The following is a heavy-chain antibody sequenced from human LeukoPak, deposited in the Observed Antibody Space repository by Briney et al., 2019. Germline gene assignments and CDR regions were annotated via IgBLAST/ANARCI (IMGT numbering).Heavy chain of an antibody. CDR1: GFTFSSYW. V-gene: IGHV3-7*01. CDR3: ARLGPRQKSDY. J-gene: IGHJ4*02. Sequence: GGSLRLSCAASGFTFSSYWMSWVRQAPGKGLEWVANIKQDGSEKYYVDSVKGRFTTSRDNAKNSLYLQMNSLRAEDTAVYYCARLGPRQKSDYWGQGTLVTVSS. CDR2: IKQDGSEK.